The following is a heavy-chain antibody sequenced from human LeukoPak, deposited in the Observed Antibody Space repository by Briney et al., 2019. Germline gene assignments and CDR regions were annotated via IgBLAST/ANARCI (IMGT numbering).Heavy chain of an antibody. J-gene: IGHJ4*02. V-gene: IGHV1-18*01. CDR2: ISAYNGNT. CDR3: ARERGITIFGVVITLFDY. Sequence: ASVRVSCKASGYTFTSYGISWVRQAPGQGLEWMGWISAYNGNTNYAQKLQGRVTMTTDTSTSTAYMELRSLRSDDSAVYYCARERGITIFGVVITLFDYWGQGTLVTVSS. D-gene: IGHD3-3*01. CDR1: GYTFTSYG.